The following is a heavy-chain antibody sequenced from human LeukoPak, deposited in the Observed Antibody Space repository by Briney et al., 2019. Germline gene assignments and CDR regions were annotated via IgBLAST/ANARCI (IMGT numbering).Heavy chain of an antibody. CDR2: INHSGST. D-gene: IGHD6-13*01. Sequence: KASETLSLTCAVYGGSFSGYYWSWIRQPPGKGLEWIGEINHSGSTNYNPSLKSRVTMSVDTSKNQFSLKLGSVTAADTAVYYCARGRAITAAGIDYWGQGTLVTVSS. CDR3: ARGRAITAAGIDY. CDR1: GGSFSGYY. J-gene: IGHJ4*02. V-gene: IGHV4-34*01.